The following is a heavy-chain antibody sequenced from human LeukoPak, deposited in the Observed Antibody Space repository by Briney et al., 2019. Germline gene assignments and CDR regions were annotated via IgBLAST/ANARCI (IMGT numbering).Heavy chain of an antibody. Sequence: GGSLRLSCAASGFTFSNFATNWVRQAPGKGLEWVSGINRNGGTTYYADSVKGRFTISRDNSKNTLYLQMNRLRAEDTAVYYCAFQVRGVIHWGQGTQVTVSS. CDR3: AFQVRGVIH. CDR1: GFTFSNFA. V-gene: IGHV3-23*01. CDR2: INRNGGTT. D-gene: IGHD3-10*01. J-gene: IGHJ4*02.